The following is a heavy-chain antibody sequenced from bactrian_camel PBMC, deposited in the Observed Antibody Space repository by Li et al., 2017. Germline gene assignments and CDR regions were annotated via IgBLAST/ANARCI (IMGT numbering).Heavy chain of an antibody. CDR3: ASGASFDLSGCDYDS. CDR1: FYPSEYY. D-gene: IGHD3*01. CDR2: MYLPGGST. V-gene: IGHV3S40*01. J-gene: IGHJ4*01. Sequence: VQLVESGGGSVQAGGTLKLSCVASFYPSEYYMAWFRQAPGKEREGVAAMYLPGGSTYYADSVKGRFNISRDNAQNSVYLQMNSLKPDDTAMYYCASGASFDLSGCDYDSWGQGTQVTVS.